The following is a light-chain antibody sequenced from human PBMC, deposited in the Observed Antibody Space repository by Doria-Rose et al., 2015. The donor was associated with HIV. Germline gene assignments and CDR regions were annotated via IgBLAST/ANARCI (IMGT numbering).Light chain of an antibody. J-gene: IGKJ3*01. V-gene: IGKV4-1*01. CDR3: QQYYDTPS. CDR1: QSLIYTSKNY. Sequence: DIRLTQSPESLGMSLGERATLNCKSNQSLIYTSKNYLAWYQQKPGQPPTLLIYWASTRQTGVPARFSGGGSGTDFTLTISSLEAEDVAVYYCQQYYDTPSFGPGTTVDIK. CDR2: WAS.